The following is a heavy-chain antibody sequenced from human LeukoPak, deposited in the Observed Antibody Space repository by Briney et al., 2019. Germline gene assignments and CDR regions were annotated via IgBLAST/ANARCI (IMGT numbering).Heavy chain of an antibody. CDR1: GGSISSGGYY. CDR2: IYYSGST. Sequence: SETLPLTCTVSGGSISSGGYYWGWIRQPPGKGLEWIGSIYYSGSTYYNPSLKSRVTISVDASKNQFSLKLTSVTAADAAVYYCARQYSSGWSWFDSWGHGTVVTVSS. D-gene: IGHD6-19*01. V-gene: IGHV4-39*01. J-gene: IGHJ5*01. CDR3: ARQYSSGWSWFDS.